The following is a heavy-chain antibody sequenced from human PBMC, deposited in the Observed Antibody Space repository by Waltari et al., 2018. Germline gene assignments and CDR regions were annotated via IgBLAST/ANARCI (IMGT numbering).Heavy chain of an antibody. V-gene: IGHV3-72*01. CDR3: ARVTTDTATVDY. CDR1: GFTFSDHY. Sequence: EVQLVESGGGVVQPGGSLRLSCAASGFTFSDHYMDWVRQAPVKGVGGVGRIREKASRNSTEYAASVKGRFTISRDDSKNSLYLQMNSLKTEDTGVYFCARVTTDTATVDYWGQGALVTVSS. D-gene: IGHD5-18*01. CDR2: IREKASRNST. J-gene: IGHJ4*02.